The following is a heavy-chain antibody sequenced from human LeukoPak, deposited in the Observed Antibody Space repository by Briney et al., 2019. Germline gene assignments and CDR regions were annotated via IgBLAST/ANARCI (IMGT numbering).Heavy chain of an antibody. CDR3: ATKTPGNYPYHC. D-gene: IGHD3-22*01. V-gene: IGHV3-23*01. J-gene: IGHJ4*02. Sequence: GGSLRLSCAASELTFSTSPMNWARQAPGKGLEWVSTIGTAGDTYYADSVKGRFTISRDSSKNTLFLQMTSLRAEDTALYYCATKTPGNYPYHCWGQGTLVTVSP. CDR1: ELTFSTSP. CDR2: IGTAGDT.